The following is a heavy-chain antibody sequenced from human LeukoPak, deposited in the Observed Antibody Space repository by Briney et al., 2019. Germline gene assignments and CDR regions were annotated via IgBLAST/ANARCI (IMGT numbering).Heavy chain of an antibody. J-gene: IGHJ4*02. D-gene: IGHD2-15*01. CDR1: GGSISSYY. V-gene: IGHV4-34*01. Sequence: SETLSLTCTVSGGSISSYYWSWIRQPPGKGLEWIGEINHSGSTNYNPSLKSRVTISVDTSKNQFSLKLSSVTAADTAVYYCARSNCSGGSCYFHGYWGQGTLVTVSS. CDR3: ARSNCSGGSCYFHGY. CDR2: INHSGST.